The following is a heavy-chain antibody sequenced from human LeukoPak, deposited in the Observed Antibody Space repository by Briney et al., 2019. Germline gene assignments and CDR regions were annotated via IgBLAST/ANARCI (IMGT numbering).Heavy chain of an antibody. Sequence: GGSLRLSCAASGFTVSSNYMSWVRQAPGKGLEWVSVIYSAGNTYYADSVQGRFTMSRENPENTLYLQMNSLRAEVTAVYYCARAHDRGYYYGFDYWGQGTLVTVSS. CDR3: ARAHDRGYYYGFDY. D-gene: IGHD3-22*01. CDR2: IYSAGNT. J-gene: IGHJ4*02. CDR1: GFTVSSNY. V-gene: IGHV3-66*01.